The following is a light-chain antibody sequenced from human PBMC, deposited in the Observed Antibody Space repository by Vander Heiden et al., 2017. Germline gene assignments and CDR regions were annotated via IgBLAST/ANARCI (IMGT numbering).Light chain of an antibody. J-gene: IGLJ3*02. V-gene: IGLV2-8*01. CDR2: DVN. Sequence: QSALTQPPSASGSPGQSVTISCTGTSSDVGKYNHVSWNQQHPGKAPKLMIYDVNRRASGVPLRFSGSKSANTASLTVSGLQAEDEAVYYCSSNAGSNNLVFGGGTRLTVL. CDR3: SSNAGSNNLV. CDR1: SSDVGKYNH.